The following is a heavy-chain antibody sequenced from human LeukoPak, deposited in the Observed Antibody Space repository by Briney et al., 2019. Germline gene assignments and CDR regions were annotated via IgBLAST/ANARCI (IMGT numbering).Heavy chain of an antibody. Sequence: GGSLRLSCAASRFTFSSYGMHWVRQAPGKGLEWVAFIRYDGSNKYYADSVKGRFTISRDNSKNTLYVQMKSLRAEDTAVYYCAKEIWPTVTTPGWTYFDYWGQGTLVTVSS. D-gene: IGHD4-17*01. CDR1: RFTFSSYG. CDR3: AKEIWPTVTTPGWTYFDY. V-gene: IGHV3-30*02. J-gene: IGHJ4*02. CDR2: IRYDGSNK.